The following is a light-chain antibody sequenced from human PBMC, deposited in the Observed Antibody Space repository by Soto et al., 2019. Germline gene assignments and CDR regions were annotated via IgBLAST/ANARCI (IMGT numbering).Light chain of an antibody. V-gene: IGLV4-69*01. Sequence: QAVVTQSPSASASLGASVKLTCTLSSGHSNYAIAWHQQQPEKGPRFLMKLNSDGSHSKGDGIPDRFSGSSSGAERYLTIPTLQSEDEADYYCQTWVTGIHIFGGGTKVTVL. CDR2: LNSDGSH. CDR3: QTWVTGIHI. J-gene: IGLJ2*01. CDR1: SGHSNYA.